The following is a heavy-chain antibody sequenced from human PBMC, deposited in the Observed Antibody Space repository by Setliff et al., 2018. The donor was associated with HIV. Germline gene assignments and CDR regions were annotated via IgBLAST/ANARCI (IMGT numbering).Heavy chain of an antibody. CDR3: VRDPGGIFDAFDV. V-gene: IGHV3-7*01. CDR2: IKDDGRDK. CDR1: GFTFRSYW. Sequence: GGSLRLSCVASGFTFRSYWMSWVRQAPGKRPEWVANIKDDGRDKFYVDSVKGRFTISRDNAKNSLDLEMHSLTDEDTAVYYCVRDPGGIFDAFDVWGQGTMVTVSS. D-gene: IGHD3-3*01. J-gene: IGHJ3*01.